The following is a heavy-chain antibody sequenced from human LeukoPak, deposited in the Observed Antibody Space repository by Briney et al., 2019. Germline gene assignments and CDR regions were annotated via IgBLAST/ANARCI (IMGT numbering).Heavy chain of an antibody. V-gene: IGHV3-7*01. J-gene: IGHJ4*02. CDR1: GFTFSSYW. CDR2: IKQDESEK. CDR3: ARVSEGNNFDY. Sequence: SGGSLRLSCAASGFTFSSYWMTWVRQAPGKGLEWVTNIKQDESEKYYVDSVKGRFAVSRDNAKNSLYLQMNSLRAEDTAVYYCARVSEGNNFDYWGQGTLVTVSS.